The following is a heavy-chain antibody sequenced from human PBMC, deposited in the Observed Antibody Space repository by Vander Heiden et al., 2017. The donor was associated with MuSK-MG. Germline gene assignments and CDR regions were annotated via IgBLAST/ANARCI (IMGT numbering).Heavy chain of an antibody. CDR3: ARGGYSNYPYNWFDP. V-gene: IGHV3-7*01. D-gene: IGHD4-4*01. CDR2: IKQDGSEK. CDR1: GFTFSSYW. Sequence: EVQLVESGGGLVQPGGSLRLSCAASGFTFSSYWMSWVRQAPGKGLEWVANIKQDGSEKYYVDSVKGRFTISRDNAKNSLYLQMNSLRAEDTAVYYCARGGYSNYPYNWFDPCGQGTLVTVSS. J-gene: IGHJ5*02.